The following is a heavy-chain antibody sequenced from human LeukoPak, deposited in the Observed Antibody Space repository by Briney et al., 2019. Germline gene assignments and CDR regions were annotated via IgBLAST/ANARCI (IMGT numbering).Heavy chain of an antibody. V-gene: IGHV4-39*07. CDR3: ASRTAGITGTTGAFDI. J-gene: IGHJ3*02. Sequence: SETLSLTCTVSGGSISSSSYYWGWIRQPPGKGLEWIGNIYYSGSTNYNPSLKSRVTISVDTSKNQSSLKLSSVTAADTAVYYCASRTAGITGTTGAFDIWGQGTMVTVSS. D-gene: IGHD1-20*01. CDR2: IYYSGST. CDR1: GGSISSSSYY.